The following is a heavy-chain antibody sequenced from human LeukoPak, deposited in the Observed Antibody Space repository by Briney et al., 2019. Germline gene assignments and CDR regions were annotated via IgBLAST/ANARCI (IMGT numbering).Heavy chain of an antibody. Sequence: KTSETLSLTCAVYGGSFGGYYWSWIRQPPGKGLEWIGEINHSGSTNYNPSLKSRVTISVDTSKNQFSLKLSSVTAADTAVYYCARGPYYDFWSGYSKYYFDYWGQGTLVTVSS. D-gene: IGHD3-3*01. CDR1: GGSFGGYY. J-gene: IGHJ4*02. CDR2: INHSGST. V-gene: IGHV4-34*01. CDR3: ARGPYYDFWSGYSKYYFDY.